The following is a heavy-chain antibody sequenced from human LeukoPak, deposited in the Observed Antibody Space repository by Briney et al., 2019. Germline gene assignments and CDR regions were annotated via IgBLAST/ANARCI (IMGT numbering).Heavy chain of an antibody. D-gene: IGHD6-19*01. CDR3: ARAPSIAVAGILDS. CDR1: GGSISSGSYY. CDR2: IYTSGST. J-gene: IGHJ4*02. V-gene: IGHV4-61*02. Sequence: PSQTLSLTCTVSGGSISSGSYYWSWIRQPAGKGLEWIGRIYTSGSTNYNPSLKSRVTISVDTSKNQFSLKLSSVTAADTAVYYCARAPSIAVAGILDSWGQGTLVTVSS.